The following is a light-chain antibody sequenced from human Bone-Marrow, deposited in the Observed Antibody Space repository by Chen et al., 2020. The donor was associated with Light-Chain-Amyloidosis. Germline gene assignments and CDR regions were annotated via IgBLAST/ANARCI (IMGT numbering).Light chain of an antibody. CDR3: QSADSSGTYEVI. CDR1: VLPTKY. J-gene: IGLJ2*01. V-gene: IGLV3-25*03. CDR2: RDT. Sequence: SYELTQPPSESVSPGQTARVTCSGDVLPTKYAYWYQQTPGQAPWLVIHRDTERPSGISERFSGSSSGTTATLTISGVQAEDEADYHCQSADSSGTYEVIFGGGTKLTVL.